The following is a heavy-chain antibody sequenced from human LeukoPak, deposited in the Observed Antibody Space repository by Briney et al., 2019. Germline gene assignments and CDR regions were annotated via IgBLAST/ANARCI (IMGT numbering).Heavy chain of an antibody. CDR1: GFTFSSYA. D-gene: IGHD6-6*01. J-gene: IGHJ4*02. CDR3: ARVGTGYSSSSRDY. V-gene: IGHV3-23*01. Sequence: GGSLRLSCAASGFTFSSYAMSWVRQAPGKGLEWVSDISGSGGSTYYTDSVKGRFTISRDNSKNTLYLQMNSLRAEDTAVYYCARVGTGYSSSSRDYWGQGTLVTVSS. CDR2: ISGSGGST.